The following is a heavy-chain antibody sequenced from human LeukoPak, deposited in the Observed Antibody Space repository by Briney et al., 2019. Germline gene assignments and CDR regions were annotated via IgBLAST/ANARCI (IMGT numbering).Heavy chain of an antibody. Sequence: GGSLRLSCAASGFTFSSYGMHWVRQAPGKGLEWAAVISYDGSNKYYADSVKGRINIARDNSKNTLYLQMNSLRAEDTAVYYCAKPSVPYCSSTSCYQGPYDYWGQGTLVTVSS. J-gene: IGHJ4*02. D-gene: IGHD2-2*01. V-gene: IGHV3-30*18. CDR3: AKPSVPYCSSTSCYQGPYDY. CDR1: GFTFSSYG. CDR2: ISYDGSNK.